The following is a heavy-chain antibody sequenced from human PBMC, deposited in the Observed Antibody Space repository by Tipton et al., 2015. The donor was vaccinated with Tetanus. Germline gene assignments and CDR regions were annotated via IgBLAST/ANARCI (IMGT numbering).Heavy chain of an antibody. J-gene: IGHJ5*02. CDR2: IYYSGST. V-gene: IGHV4-61*01. CDR3: ARGGRYDYGVQGWFDP. Sequence: TLSLTCTVSGGSISSGSYYRSWIRQPPGKGLEWIGYIYYSGSTNYNPSLKSRVTISVDTSKNQFSLKLSSVTAADTAVYYCARGGRYDYGVQGWFDPWGQGTLVTVSS. D-gene: IGHD4-17*01. CDR1: GGSISSGSYY.